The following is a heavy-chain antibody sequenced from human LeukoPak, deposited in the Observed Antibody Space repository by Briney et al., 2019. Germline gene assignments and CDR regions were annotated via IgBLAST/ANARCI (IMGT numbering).Heavy chain of an antibody. D-gene: IGHD3-3*01. CDR2: INPNSGGT. Sequence: GASVKVSCKASGYTFTGYHMHWVRQAPGQGLEWMGWINPNSGGTNYAQKFQGRVTMTRDTSISTAYMELSRLRSDDTAVYYCARASSDFWSGYSSAIDYWGQGTLVTVSS. CDR1: GYTFTGYH. J-gene: IGHJ4*02. V-gene: IGHV1-2*02. CDR3: ARASSDFWSGYSSAIDY.